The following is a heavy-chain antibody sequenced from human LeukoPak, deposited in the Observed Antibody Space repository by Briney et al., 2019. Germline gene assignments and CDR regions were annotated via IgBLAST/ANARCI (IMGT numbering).Heavy chain of an antibody. CDR3: ATRGGDSEVDY. Sequence: GGSLRLSCAASGFMFSDFWMSWVRQAPGKGLEWVANIKQDGGGKYYVDSVDGRFTISRDNTKNSLYLQMNSLRAEDTAVYYCATRGGDSEVDYWGQGTLVTVSS. D-gene: IGHD4-17*01. V-gene: IGHV3-7*01. J-gene: IGHJ4*02. CDR2: IKQDGGGK. CDR1: GFMFSDFW.